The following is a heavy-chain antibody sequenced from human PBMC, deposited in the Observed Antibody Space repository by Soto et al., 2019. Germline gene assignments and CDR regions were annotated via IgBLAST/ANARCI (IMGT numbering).Heavy chain of an antibody. J-gene: IGHJ4*02. CDR3: ARVQSEKEHRYCSGSYRPLDY. V-gene: IGHV3-33*01. D-gene: IGHD3-10*01. Sequence: QVQLVESGGGVVQPGRSLRLSCAASGFTFSSYGMHWVRQAPGKGLEWVAVIWYDGSNKYYADSVKGRFTISRDNSKNTLYLQMNSLRAEDTAVYYCARVQSEKEHRYCSGSYRPLDYWGQGTLVTVSS. CDR2: IWYDGSNK. CDR1: GFTFSSYG.